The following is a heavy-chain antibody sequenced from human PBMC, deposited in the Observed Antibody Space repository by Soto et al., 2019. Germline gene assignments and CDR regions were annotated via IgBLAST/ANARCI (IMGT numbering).Heavy chain of an antibody. J-gene: IGHJ5*02. CDR1: GGSFSGYY. D-gene: IGHD3-16*01. CDR3: ARKEAASNDYNWFDP. V-gene: IGHV4-34*01. CDR2: INHSGST. Sequence: PSETLSLTCAVYGGSFSGYYWSWIRQPPGKGLEWIGEINHSGSTNYNPSLKSRVTISVDTSKNQFSLKLSSVTAADTAVYYCARKEAASNDYNWFDPWGQGTLVTVSS.